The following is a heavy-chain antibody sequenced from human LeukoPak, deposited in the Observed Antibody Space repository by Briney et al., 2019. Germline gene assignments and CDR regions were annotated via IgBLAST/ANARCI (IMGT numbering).Heavy chain of an antibody. Sequence: ASVKVSCKASGYTFTSYGISWVRQAPGQGLEWMGWISAYNGNTNYAQKLQGRVTMTTDTSTSTAYMELRSLRSDDTAVYYCARGPRRYYGSGSHPVYDYWGQGTLVTVSS. D-gene: IGHD3-10*01. V-gene: IGHV1-18*01. CDR1: GYTFTSYG. CDR3: ARGPRRYYGSGSHPVYDY. CDR2: ISAYNGNT. J-gene: IGHJ4*02.